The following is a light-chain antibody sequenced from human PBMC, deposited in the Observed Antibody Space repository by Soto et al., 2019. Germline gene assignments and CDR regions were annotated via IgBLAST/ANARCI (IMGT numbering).Light chain of an antibody. CDR2: QAS. J-gene: IGKJ1*01. Sequence: DIQMTQSPSALPASAGDRVTITCRASQSISSWLAWYQQKPGKAPRLLIYQASSLETEVPSRFSGSGSGTEFTLTISSLQPGDFATYYCQQYNSYSLTFGQGTKVDIK. CDR1: QSISSW. V-gene: IGKV1-5*03. CDR3: QQYNSYSLT.